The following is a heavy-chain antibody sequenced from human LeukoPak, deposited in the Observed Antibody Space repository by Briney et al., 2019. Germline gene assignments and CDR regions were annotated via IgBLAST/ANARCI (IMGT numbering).Heavy chain of an antibody. Sequence: GGSLRLSCAASGFTFSNAWMSWVRQAPGKGLEWVGRIKGKTDGGTTDYAAPVKGRFTILRDDSKNTLYLEMNSLKTEDTAMYYCATWYYYGSGRKYYYYFFMDVWGKGTTVTVSS. J-gene: IGHJ6*04. CDR1: GFTFSNAW. CDR2: IKGKTDGGTT. D-gene: IGHD3-10*01. CDR3: ATWYYYGSGRKYYYYFFMDV. V-gene: IGHV3-15*01.